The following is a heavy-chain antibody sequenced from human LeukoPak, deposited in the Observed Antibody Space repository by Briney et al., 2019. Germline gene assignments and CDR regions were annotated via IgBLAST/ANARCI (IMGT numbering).Heavy chain of an antibody. V-gene: IGHV4-4*07. CDR3: ARAGLGYSYGFDY. CDR2: VYTSGGT. D-gene: IGHD5-18*01. Sequence: PSETLSLTCSVSGDSISRYYWSWVRQPAGKGLEWIGRVYTSGGTNYHPSLKSRVTMSLDPSKNQFSLKLSSVTAADTAVYYCARAGLGYSYGFDYWGQGTLVTVSS. CDR1: GDSISRYY. J-gene: IGHJ4*02.